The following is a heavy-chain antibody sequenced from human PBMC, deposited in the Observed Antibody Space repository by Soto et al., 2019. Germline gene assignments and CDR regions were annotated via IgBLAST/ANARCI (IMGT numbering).Heavy chain of an antibody. J-gene: IGHJ3*02. Sequence: QVQLQESGPGLVKPSETLSLTCTVSGGSISSYYWSWIRQPPGKGLEWIGYIYYSGSTNYNPSLXSXVXLXLHTSKNPCSLKLSAVTAADTAVYYCARVWGGAFDIWGQGTMVTVSS. D-gene: IGHD3-10*01. CDR2: IYYSGST. CDR1: GGSISSYY. V-gene: IGHV4-59*01. CDR3: ARVWGGAFDI.